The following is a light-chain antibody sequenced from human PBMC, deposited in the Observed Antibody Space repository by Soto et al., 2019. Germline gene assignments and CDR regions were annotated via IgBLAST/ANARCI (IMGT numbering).Light chain of an antibody. Sequence: QSALTQPPSASGSPGQSVTLSCTGSSSDVGGYNYVSWYQHHPGKAPKLMIYEVNKRPSGVPDRFSGSKSGNTASLTVSGLQAEDEADYYCSSYAGSNNFVFGGGTKLTVL. J-gene: IGLJ2*01. V-gene: IGLV2-8*01. CDR2: EVN. CDR1: SSDVGGYNY. CDR3: SSYAGSNNFV.